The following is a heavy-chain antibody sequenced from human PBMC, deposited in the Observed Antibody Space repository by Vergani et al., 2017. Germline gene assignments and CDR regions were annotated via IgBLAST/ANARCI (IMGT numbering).Heavy chain of an antibody. CDR2: INHSGST. D-gene: IGHD6-13*01. J-gene: IGHJ4*02. V-gene: IGHV4-34*01. CDR1: GGSFSGYY. CDR3: ARWGSSWYGGFDY. Sequence: QVQLQQWGAGLLKPSETLSLTCAVYGGSFSGYYWSWIRQPPGKGLEWIGEINHSGSTNYNPSLKSRVTISVDTSKNQFSLKLSSVTAADTAVYYCARWGSSWYGGFDYWGQGTLVTVSS.